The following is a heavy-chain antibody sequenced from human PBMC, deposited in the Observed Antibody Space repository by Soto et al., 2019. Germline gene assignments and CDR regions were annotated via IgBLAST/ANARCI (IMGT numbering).Heavy chain of an antibody. CDR2: LYYSGST. J-gene: IGHJ5*02. CDR3: ARLTSTAVRIFDP. V-gene: IGHV4-59*01. CDR1: GGSISNYY. Sequence: PXETLALTFTVCGGSISNYYWSWIRQPPGKGLEYIGYLYYSGSTHYNPSLKSRVSISVDTSRDQFSLKLTSVAAADTAVYFCARLTSTAVRIFDPWGQGTLVTVSS. D-gene: IGHD6-6*01.